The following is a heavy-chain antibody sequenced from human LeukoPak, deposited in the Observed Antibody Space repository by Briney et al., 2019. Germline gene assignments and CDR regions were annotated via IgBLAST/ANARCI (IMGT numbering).Heavy chain of an antibody. Sequence: GGSLRLSCAASGFTFSYYWMTWVRQAPGKGLEWVANIKQDDSEKYYVDSVKGRFTISRDNAKNSLYLQMNSLRAEDTALYYCARDLRYFTYWGQGTLVTVSS. CDR1: GFTFSYYW. V-gene: IGHV3-7*05. CDR2: IKQDDSEK. CDR3: ARDLRYFTY. J-gene: IGHJ4*02. D-gene: IGHD3-9*01.